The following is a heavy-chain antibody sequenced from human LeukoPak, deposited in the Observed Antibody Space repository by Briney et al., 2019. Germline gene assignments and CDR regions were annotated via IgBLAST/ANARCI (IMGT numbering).Heavy chain of an antibody. Sequence: SGTLSLTCAVSGGSISSSNWWTWVRQPPGKGLEWIGEIYHRGSTNYNPSLKSRVTISVDKSKNQFSLKLSSVTAADTAVYYCARGSGSSGWYGFDYWGQGTLVTVSS. V-gene: IGHV4-4*02. D-gene: IGHD6-19*01. J-gene: IGHJ4*02. CDR1: GGSISSSNW. CDR3: ARGSGSSGWYGFDY. CDR2: IYHRGST.